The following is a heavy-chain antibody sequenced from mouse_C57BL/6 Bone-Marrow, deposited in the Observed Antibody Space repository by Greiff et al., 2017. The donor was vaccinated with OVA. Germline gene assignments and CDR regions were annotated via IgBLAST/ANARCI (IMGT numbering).Heavy chain of an antibody. CDR3: AREGEKLMAAQAPFAY. V-gene: IGHV1-59*01. Sequence: QVQLQQPGAELVRPGTSVKLSCKASGYTFTSYWMHWVKQRPGQGLEWIGVIDPSDSYTNYNQKFKGKATLTVDTSSSTAYMQLSSLTSEDSAVYYCAREGEKLMAAQAPFAYWGQGTLVTVSA. CDR1: GYTFTSYW. J-gene: IGHJ3*01. D-gene: IGHD3-2*02. CDR2: IDPSDSYT.